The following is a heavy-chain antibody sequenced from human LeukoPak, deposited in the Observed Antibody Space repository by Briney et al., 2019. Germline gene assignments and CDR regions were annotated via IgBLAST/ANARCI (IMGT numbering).Heavy chain of an antibody. V-gene: IGHV3-21*01. CDR3: SRDFYYDGSGYSGLDDAFDI. CDR1: GFTFSRFS. D-gene: IGHD3-22*01. Sequence: SGGSLRLSCAASGFTFSRFSMNWVRQAPGKGLEWVSSISSSSSYIFYADSVKGRFTISRDNAKNSLYLQMNSLGAEDTAVYYCSRDFYYDGSGYSGLDDAFDIWGQGTMVIVSS. CDR2: ISSSSSYI. J-gene: IGHJ3*02.